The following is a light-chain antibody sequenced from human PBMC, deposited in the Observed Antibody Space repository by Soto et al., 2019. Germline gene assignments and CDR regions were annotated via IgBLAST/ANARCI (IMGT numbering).Light chain of an antibody. CDR2: KVS. CDR1: QSLLSSDGDTY. CDR3: MQGTQWPPWT. V-gene: IGKV2-30*01. J-gene: IGKJ1*01. Sequence: DVVMTQSPLSLPVTLGQPASISCRSSQSLLSSDGDTYLNWFQQRPGQSPRRLIYKVSNRDSGGPGRFSRRGVGPYFHLEIRKGEAGDVGVYYCMQGTQWPPWTFGQGTKVEIK.